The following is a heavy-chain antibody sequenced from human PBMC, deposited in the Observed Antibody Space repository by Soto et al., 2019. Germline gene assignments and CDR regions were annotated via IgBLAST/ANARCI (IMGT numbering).Heavy chain of an antibody. CDR1: GAYISDFS. Sequence: KTSETLSLTCTVSGAYISDFSWSWIRQPAGKGLEWIGRITVNGNTQYNPSFRSRVTMSMDTSRNQSSLNLQSATAADTALYYCARESGENWTYEAHWGQGTLVTVSS. D-gene: IGHD1-7*01. J-gene: IGHJ1*01. CDR3: ARESGENWTYEAH. V-gene: IGHV4-4*07. CDR2: ITVNGNT.